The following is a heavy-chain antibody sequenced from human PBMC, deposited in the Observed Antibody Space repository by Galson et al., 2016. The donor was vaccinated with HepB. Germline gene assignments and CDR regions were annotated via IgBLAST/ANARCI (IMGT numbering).Heavy chain of an antibody. CDR1: GFTFDDYA. CDR2: ISWSIDTI. Sequence: LRLSCATSGFTFDDYALHWVRRAPGKGLEWVSGISWSIDTIGYVDSVKGRFTIPRHNAKHSLYLQMNNPRPDDTALYYCAKGAIPAYYYALDVWGQGTTVIVSS. CDR3: AKGAIPAYYYALDV. V-gene: IGHV3-9*01. J-gene: IGHJ6*02.